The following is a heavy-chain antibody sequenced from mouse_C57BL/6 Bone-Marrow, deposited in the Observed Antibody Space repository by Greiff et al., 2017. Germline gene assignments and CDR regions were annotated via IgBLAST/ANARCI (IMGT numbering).Heavy chain of an antibody. D-gene: IGHD5-1*01. V-gene: IGHV1-80*01. CDR1: GYAFSGYW. CDR2: IYPGDGDT. Sequence: QVQLQQPGAELVKPGASVKISCKASGYAFSGYWMNWVKQRPGKGLEWIGQIYPGDGDTNYNGKFKGKATLTADKSSSTAYMQLSSLTSEDSAVYFCARSGPSCEYAAWFAYWGQGTLVTVSA. CDR3: ARSGPSCEYAAWFAY. J-gene: IGHJ3*01.